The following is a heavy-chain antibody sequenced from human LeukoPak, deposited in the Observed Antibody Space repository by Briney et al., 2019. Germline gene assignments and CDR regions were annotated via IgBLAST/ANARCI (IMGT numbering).Heavy chain of an antibody. D-gene: IGHD3-10*02. CDR2: IYHSGST. V-gene: IGHV4-4*02. J-gene: IGHJ2*01. Sequence: SGTLSLTCAVPGGSISSSNWWSWVRQPPGKGLEWIGEIYHSGSTNYNPSLKSRVTISVDKSKNQFSLKLSSVTAADTAVYYCARTSRGTMSHWYFDLWGRGTLVTVSS. CDR1: GGSISSSNW. CDR3: ARTSRGTMSHWYFDL.